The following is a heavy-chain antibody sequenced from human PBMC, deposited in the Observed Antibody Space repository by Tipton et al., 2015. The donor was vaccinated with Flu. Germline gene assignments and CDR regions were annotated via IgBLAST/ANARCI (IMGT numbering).Heavy chain of an antibody. CDR1: GGSISSYY. CDR3: ARLAVGYYGRGGAFDI. Sequence: TLSLTCAVSGGSISSYYWSWIRQPPGKGLEWIGYIYNGGRTNYSPSLKSRVTISVDTSKNQFSLKLSSVTAADTAVYYCARLAVGYYGRGGAFDIWGQGTMVTVSS. V-gene: IGHV4-59*01. CDR2: IYNGGRT. D-gene: IGHD3-10*02. J-gene: IGHJ3*02.